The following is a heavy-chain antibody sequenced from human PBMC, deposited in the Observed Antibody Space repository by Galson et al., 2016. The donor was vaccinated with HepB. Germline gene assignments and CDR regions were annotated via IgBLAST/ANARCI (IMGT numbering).Heavy chain of an antibody. V-gene: IGHV4-61*01. CDR3: ARDGSYGSGTVFHY. CDR2: IYYSGST. J-gene: IGHJ4*02. CDR1: GGSVSSGSYY. Sequence: TLSLTCTVSGGSVSSGSYYWSWIRQPPGKGLEWIGYIYYSGSTNYNPSLKSRVSISVDTSKNQFSLNLTSMTAADTAVYYCARDGSYGSGTVFHYWGQGTLVTVSS. D-gene: IGHD3-10*01.